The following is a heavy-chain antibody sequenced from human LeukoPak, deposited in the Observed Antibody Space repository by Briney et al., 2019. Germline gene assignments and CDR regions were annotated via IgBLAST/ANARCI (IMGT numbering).Heavy chain of an antibody. CDR1: GFTFSSSW. CDR2: IKADGSEK. D-gene: IGHD1-26*01. V-gene: IGHV3-7*01. CDR3: TMGVELLPY. J-gene: IGHJ4*02. Sequence: PGESLRLSCAASGFTFSSSWMSWVRQAPGKRLEWVANIKADGSEKHYVDSVKGRFTISRDNAKTSPYLQMNSLRVEDTAVYYCTMGVELLPYWGQGTLVTVSS.